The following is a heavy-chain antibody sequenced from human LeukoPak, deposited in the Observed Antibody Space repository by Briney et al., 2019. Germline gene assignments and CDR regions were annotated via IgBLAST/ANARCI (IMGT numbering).Heavy chain of an antibody. D-gene: IGHD2-15*01. J-gene: IGHJ4*02. V-gene: IGHV3-21*01. CDR3: ARDSGGSCYRLTSGKNDY. Sequence: PGGSLRLSCAASGSTFSSYSMNWVRQAPGKGREWVSSISSRSSYIYYADSVKGRFTISRDNAKNSLYLQMNSLRAEDTAVYYCARDSGGSCYRLTSGKNDYWGQGTLVTVSS. CDR1: GSTFSSYS. CDR2: ISSRSSYI.